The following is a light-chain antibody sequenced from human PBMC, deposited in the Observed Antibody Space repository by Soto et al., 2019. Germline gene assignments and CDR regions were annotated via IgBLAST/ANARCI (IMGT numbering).Light chain of an antibody. CDR1: QSVRSSY. CDR2: GAS. J-gene: IGKJ1*01. Sequence: EIVLTQSPGTLSLSPGERATLSCRASQSVRSSYLAWYQQKPGQAPSLLIYGASSRATGIPDRFSGCGSETDFTLTISRLEPEDFAVYYCQQYGSSPWTFGQGTKVEIK. CDR3: QQYGSSPWT. V-gene: IGKV3-20*01.